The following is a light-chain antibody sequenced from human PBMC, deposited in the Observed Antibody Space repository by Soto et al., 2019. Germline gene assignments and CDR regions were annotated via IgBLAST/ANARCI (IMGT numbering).Light chain of an antibody. CDR2: TNA. Sequence: QSVLTQPPSASGTPGQRVTISCSGSFCNIGSNYVYWYQQLPGTAPKLLIFTNAQRTSGVPGRVSGSKSGTSASLAISGLRAEDEDDDDCAVGDDSRRGWVFGGGTKLTVL. CDR1: FCNIGSNY. CDR3: AVGDDSRRGWV. V-gene: IGLV1-47*02. J-gene: IGLJ3*02.